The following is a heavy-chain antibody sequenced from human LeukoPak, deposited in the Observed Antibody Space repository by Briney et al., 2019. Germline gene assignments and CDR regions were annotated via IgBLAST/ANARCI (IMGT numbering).Heavy chain of an antibody. CDR3: AGFGVRPY. V-gene: IGHV1-69*05. Sequence: SVKVSCKASGGTFSSYAISWVRQAPGQGLEWMGGIIPIFGTANYAQKFQGRVTITTDESTSTAYMELSSLRSENTAVYCCAGFGVRPYWGQGTLCTVSS. J-gene: IGHJ4*02. D-gene: IGHD2-8*01. CDR1: GGTFSSYA. CDR2: IIPIFGTA.